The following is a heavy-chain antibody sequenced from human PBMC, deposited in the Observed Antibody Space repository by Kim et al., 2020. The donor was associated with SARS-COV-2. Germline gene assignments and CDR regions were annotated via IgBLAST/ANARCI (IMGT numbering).Heavy chain of an antibody. Sequence: SETLSLTCAVYGGSFSGYYWSWIRQPPGKGLEWIGEINHSGSTNYNPSLKSRVTISVDTSKNQFSLKLSSVTAADTAVYYCARGVYCSGGSCSKPIDYWGQGTLVTVSS. CDR2: INHSGST. J-gene: IGHJ4*02. CDR3: ARGVYCSGGSCSKPIDY. V-gene: IGHV4-34*01. D-gene: IGHD2-15*01. CDR1: GGSFSGYY.